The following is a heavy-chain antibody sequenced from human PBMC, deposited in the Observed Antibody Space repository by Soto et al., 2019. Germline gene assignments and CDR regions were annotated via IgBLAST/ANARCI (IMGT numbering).Heavy chain of an antibody. CDR1: GGSIISSSYY. Sequence: KHSETRSLTGTVAGGSIISSSYYWGGIRQRPGRGREWMGSIYYSATPYYHPSLKSRVTISVDTSQNQFSLKLSSVTAADTAVYYCARHHKPSTDYDFWSGPYYYYGMDVWGQGTTVTVSS. CDR2: IYYSATP. D-gene: IGHD3-3*01. CDR3: ARHHKPSTDYDFWSGPYYYYGMDV. V-gene: IGHV4-39*01. J-gene: IGHJ6*02.